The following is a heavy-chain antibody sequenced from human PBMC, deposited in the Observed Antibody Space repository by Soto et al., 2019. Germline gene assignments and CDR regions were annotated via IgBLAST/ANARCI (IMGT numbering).Heavy chain of an antibody. J-gene: IGHJ4*02. CDR3: ASAPNDYSKGGDFDY. CDR1: GFTFSSYA. V-gene: IGHV3-30-3*01. D-gene: IGHD4-4*01. CDR2: ISYDGSNK. Sequence: GGSLRLSCAASGFTFSSYAMHWVRQAPGKGLEWVAVISYDGSNKYYADSVKGRFTISRDNSKNTLYLQMNSLRAEDTAVYYCASAPNDYSKGGDFDYWGQGTLVTVSS.